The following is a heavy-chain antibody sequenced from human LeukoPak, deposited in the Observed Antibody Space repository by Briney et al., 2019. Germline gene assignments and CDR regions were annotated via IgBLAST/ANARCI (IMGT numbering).Heavy chain of an antibody. J-gene: IGHJ4*02. Sequence: GGSLRLSCAASGFTFSSYSMNWVRQAPGKGLEWVSSISSSSSTIYYADSVKGRFTISRDNAKNSLYLQMNSLRDEDTAVYYCARDGFAPYYYDSSGYYLFDYWGQGTLVTVSS. CDR3: ARDGFAPYYYDSSGYYLFDY. V-gene: IGHV3-48*02. CDR2: ISSSSSTI. CDR1: GFTFSSYS. D-gene: IGHD3-22*01.